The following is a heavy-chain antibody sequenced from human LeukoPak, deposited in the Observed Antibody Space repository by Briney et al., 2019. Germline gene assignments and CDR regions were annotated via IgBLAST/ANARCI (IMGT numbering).Heavy chain of an antibody. Sequence: GGSLRLSCTASGFTFSGYSMNWIRQAPGKGLEWVSSFGTRSTSIYHAGSVKGRFAISRDNAKNLLYLQMNSLRAEDTALYYCTTPGDSGWYNHWSQGTLVTVSS. CDR1: GFTFSGYS. J-gene: IGHJ4*02. V-gene: IGHV3-21*01. D-gene: IGHD6-19*01. CDR3: TTPGDSGWYNH. CDR2: FGTRSTSI.